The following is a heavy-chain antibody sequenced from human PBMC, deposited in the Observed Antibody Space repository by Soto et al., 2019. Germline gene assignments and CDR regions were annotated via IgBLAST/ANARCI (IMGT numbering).Heavy chain of an antibody. J-gene: IGHJ6*04. CDR3: ARADDLCDGGRCYGIPSDV. CDR2: NQRGGTT. CDR1: GFTVNSQY. Sequence: EVQLVESGGGLVQPGGSQRLSCAASGFTVNSQYMTWVRQAPGKGLEWVTLNQRGGTTYYADSVKGRCTICRDPTENTLNLQMDRLRVEDTAIYYCARADDLCDGGRCYGIPSDVLGKGTTVTVSA. V-gene: IGHV3-66*01. D-gene: IGHD2-15*01.